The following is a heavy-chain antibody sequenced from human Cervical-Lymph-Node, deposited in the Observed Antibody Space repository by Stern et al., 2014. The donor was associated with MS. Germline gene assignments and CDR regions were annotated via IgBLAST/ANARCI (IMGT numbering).Heavy chain of an antibody. CDR2: IWYDGSNK. CDR3: SRDGDTNVYYSGWYFDL. D-gene: IGHD3-22*01. J-gene: IGHJ2*01. Sequence: VQLVESGGGVVQPGRSLRLSCVASGFTFSSYAMHWVRQAPGKGLAWVAGIWYDGSNKYYADSVKGRFTISRDNSKNTLYLQMDSMRAEDTAVYYCSRDGDTNVYYSGWYFDLWGRGTLVTVSS. V-gene: IGHV3-33*01. CDR1: GFTFSSYA.